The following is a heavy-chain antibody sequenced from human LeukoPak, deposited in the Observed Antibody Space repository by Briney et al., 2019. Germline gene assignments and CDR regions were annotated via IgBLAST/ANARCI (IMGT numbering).Heavy chain of an antibody. Sequence: GGSLRLSCAASGFTFSSYSMNWVRQAPGKGREWVSSISSSSSYIYYADSVKGRFTISRDNAKNSLYLQMNSLRAEDTAVYYCARVGAYYYDSSGYPSAFDIWGQGTMVTVSS. CDR3: ARVGAYYYDSSGYPSAFDI. V-gene: IGHV3-21*01. CDR1: GFTFSSYS. D-gene: IGHD3-22*01. CDR2: ISSSSSYI. J-gene: IGHJ3*02.